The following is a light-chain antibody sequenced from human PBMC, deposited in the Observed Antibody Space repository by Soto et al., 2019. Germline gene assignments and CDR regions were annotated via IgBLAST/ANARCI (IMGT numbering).Light chain of an antibody. J-gene: IGKJ1*01. CDR3: MQALQTPPWT. CDR1: QSLLHSNGYNY. Sequence: DIVMTQSPLSLPVTPGEPASISCRSSQSLLHSNGYNYLDWYLQKPGQSPQLLIYFGSNRASGVPDRFSGNGSGTDFTLKISRGEAEDVGVYYCMQALQTPPWTFGQGTKVEI. CDR2: FGS. V-gene: IGKV2-28*01.